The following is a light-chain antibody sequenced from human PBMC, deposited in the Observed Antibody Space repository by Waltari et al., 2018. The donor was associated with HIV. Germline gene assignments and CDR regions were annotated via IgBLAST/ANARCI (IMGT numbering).Light chain of an antibody. CDR3: AAWDDSLSEPYVL. CDR2: SDD. V-gene: IGLV1-44*01. Sequence: QSVLTQPPSASGTPGQRVTISCSGTTSTIGTNSVNWYQQLPGTAPKLLIFSDDPRPPWVPVRFSGSKSGTSASLTISGLQSEDEGDYYCAAWDDSLSEPYVLFGGGTRLTVL. CDR1: TSTIGTNS. J-gene: IGLJ2*01.